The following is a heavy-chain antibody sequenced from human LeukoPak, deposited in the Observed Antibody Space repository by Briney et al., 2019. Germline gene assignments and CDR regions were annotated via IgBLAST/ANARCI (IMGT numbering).Heavy chain of an antibody. D-gene: IGHD3-10*01. Sequence: SQTLSLTCSASGGSISSSNYYWGWIRQPPGKGLEWIGSIYYSGSTYYNPSLKSRVTMSVDTSKNQFSLKLSSVTAADTAVYYCARSVWFGELYDWFDPWGQGTLVTVSS. V-gene: IGHV4-39*07. CDR2: IYYSGST. CDR1: GGSISSSNYY. CDR3: ARSVWFGELYDWFDP. J-gene: IGHJ5*02.